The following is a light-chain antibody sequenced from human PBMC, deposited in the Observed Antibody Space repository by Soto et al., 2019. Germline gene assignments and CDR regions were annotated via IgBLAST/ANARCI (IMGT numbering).Light chain of an antibody. Sequence: QSALTQPRSVSGSPGQSVTISCTGTSSDVGGYNYVSWYQQHPGKAPKLMIYDVSKRPSGVPDRFSGSKSGNTASLTISVLHDEDEADYYCCSYAGSYTWVFGGGTKVTVL. CDR2: DVS. CDR3: CSYAGSYTWV. CDR1: SSDVGGYNY. J-gene: IGLJ3*02. V-gene: IGLV2-11*01.